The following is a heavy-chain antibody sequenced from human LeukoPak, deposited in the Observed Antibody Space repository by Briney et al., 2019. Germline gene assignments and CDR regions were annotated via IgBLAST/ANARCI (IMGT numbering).Heavy chain of an antibody. CDR1: GGTFSSYA. CDR2: IIPIFGTA. Sequence: GASVKVSCKASGGTFSSYAISWVRQAPGQGLEWMGGIIPIFGTASYAQKFQGRVTITTDESTSTAYMELSSLRSEDTAVYYCARSVLQRYNWNHGDYWGQGTLVTVSS. D-gene: IGHD1-14*01. J-gene: IGHJ4*02. CDR3: ARSVLQRYNWNHGDY. V-gene: IGHV1-69*05.